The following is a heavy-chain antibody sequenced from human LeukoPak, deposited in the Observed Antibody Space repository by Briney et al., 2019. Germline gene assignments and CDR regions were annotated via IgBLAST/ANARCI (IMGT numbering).Heavy chain of an antibody. Sequence: GGSLRLSCAASGFTFSSYSMNWVRQAPGKGLEWVSSISSSSSYIYYADSVKGRFTISRDNAKNSLYLQMNSLRAEDTAVYYCAREPYYYDSSGYYEYYFDYWGQGTLVTVSS. V-gene: IGHV3-21*01. J-gene: IGHJ4*02. CDR1: GFTFSSYS. CDR3: AREPYYYDSSGYYEYYFDY. CDR2: ISSSSSYI. D-gene: IGHD3-22*01.